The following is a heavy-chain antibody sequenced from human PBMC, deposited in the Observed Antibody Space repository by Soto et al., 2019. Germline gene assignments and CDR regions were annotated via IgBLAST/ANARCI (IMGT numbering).Heavy chain of an antibody. CDR3: ASFYCMDV. Sequence: EVQLVESGGGLVQPGGSLRLSCAASGFTFSSYWMSWLRQAPGKGLERVANIKQDGSEKYYVDSVKGRFTISKDNAKNSLYLQMNSLRAEESPVYYCASFYCMDVWGKGTTVTVSS. J-gene: IGHJ6*03. CDR1: GFTFSSYW. V-gene: IGHV3-7*01. CDR2: IKQDGSEK.